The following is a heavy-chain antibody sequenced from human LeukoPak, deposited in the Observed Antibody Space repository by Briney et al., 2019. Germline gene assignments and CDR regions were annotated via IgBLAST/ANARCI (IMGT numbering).Heavy chain of an antibody. CDR1: GGSISSGSYY. CDR2: IYTSAST. J-gene: IGHJ5*02. V-gene: IGHV4-61*02. CDR3: ARGGYSSSWYRVTGFWFDP. D-gene: IGHD6-13*01. Sequence: SQTLSLTCTASGGSISSGSYYWSWIRQPAGKGLEWIGRIYTSASTNYNPSLKSRVTISVDTSKNQFSLKLSSVTAADTAVYYCARGGYSSSWYRVTGFWFDPWGQGTLVTVSS.